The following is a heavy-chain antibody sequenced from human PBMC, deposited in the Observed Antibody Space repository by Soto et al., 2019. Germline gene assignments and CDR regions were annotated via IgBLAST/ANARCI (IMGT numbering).Heavy chain of an antibody. CDR2: INAGNGNT. J-gene: IGHJ4*02. D-gene: IGHD2-21*02. CDR1: GYTFTSYA. V-gene: IGHV1-3*05. CDR3: ARSIVVVTALAY. Sequence: QVQLVQSGAEEKKPGASVKVSCKASGYTFTSYAMHWVRQAPGQRLEWMGWINAGNGNTKYSQKFQGRVTITRDTAASTDCMELSSLRSEDTAVYCCARSIVVVTALAYWGQGTLVTVSS.